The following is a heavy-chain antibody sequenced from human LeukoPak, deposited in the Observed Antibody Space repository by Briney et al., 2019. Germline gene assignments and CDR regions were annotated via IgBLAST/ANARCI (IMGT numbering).Heavy chain of an antibody. D-gene: IGHD2-8*01. J-gene: IGHJ4*02. CDR2: ISSSSSYI. CDR1: GFTFSSYS. V-gene: IGHV3-21*01. Sequence: GGSLRLSCAASGFTFSSYSMNWVRQAPGKGLEWVSSISSSSSYIYYADSVKGRFTISRDNAKNSLYLQMNSLRAEDTAVYYCARDGFGYCTNGVCYAFDYWGQGTLVTVSS. CDR3: ARDGFGYCTNGVCYAFDY.